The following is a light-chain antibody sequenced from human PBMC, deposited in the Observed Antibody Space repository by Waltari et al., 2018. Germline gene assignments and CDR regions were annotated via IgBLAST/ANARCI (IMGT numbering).Light chain of an antibody. CDR2: GAS. Sequence: VLTQSPDTLSLSPGDRATSSCRASQYSANSLAWYQQKAGQSHRLLIFGASTRAADIPDRFSGSGSGTDFTLTITRLEPEDFAEYFCQQYGSTISWTFGQGTKVE. V-gene: IGKV3-20*01. CDR3: QQYGSTISWT. J-gene: IGKJ1*01. CDR1: QYSANS.